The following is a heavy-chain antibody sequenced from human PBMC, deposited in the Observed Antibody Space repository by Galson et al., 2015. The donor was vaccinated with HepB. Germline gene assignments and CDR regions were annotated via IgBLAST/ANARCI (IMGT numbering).Heavy chain of an antibody. V-gene: IGHV3-30*18. D-gene: IGHD6-6*01. CDR3: AKQDSSSILLVYDY. J-gene: IGHJ4*02. Sequence: SLRLSCAASGFTFSSYGMHWVRQAPGKGLEWVAVISYDGSNKYYADSVKGRFTISRDNSKNTLYLQMNSLRAEDTAVYYCAKQDSSSILLVYDYWGQGTLVTVSS. CDR2: ISYDGSNK. CDR1: GFTFSSYG.